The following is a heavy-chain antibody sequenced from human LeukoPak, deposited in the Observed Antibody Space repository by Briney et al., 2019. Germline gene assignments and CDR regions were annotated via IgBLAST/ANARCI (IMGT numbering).Heavy chain of an antibody. Sequence: GGSLRLSCAASGFTFSLYAMNWVRQAPGKGLEWVSYINDESGDIHYAGSVRGRFTISRDDARQTLYLQLSSLRVEDTAVYYCARDTFQPGLIDSWGQGTLVTVSS. CDR1: GFTFSLYA. V-gene: IGHV3-21*05. CDR3: ARDTFQPGLIDS. D-gene: IGHD2-2*01. J-gene: IGHJ4*02. CDR2: INDESGDI.